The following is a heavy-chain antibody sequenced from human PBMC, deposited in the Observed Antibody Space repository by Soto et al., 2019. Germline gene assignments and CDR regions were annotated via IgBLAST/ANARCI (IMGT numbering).Heavy chain of an antibody. CDR1: GFTFSSYG. CDR2: ISYDGSNK. J-gene: IGHJ6*03. D-gene: IGHD2-2*01. V-gene: IGHV3-30*18. Sequence: QVQLVESGGGVVQPGRSLRLSCAASGFTFSSYGMHWVRQAPGKGLEWVAVISYDGSNKYYADSVKGRFTISRDNSKNTLYLQMNSLRAEDTAVSYCAKAGKDIVVVPAAALEYYYYMDVWGKGTTVTVSS. CDR3: AKAGKDIVVVPAAALEYYYYMDV.